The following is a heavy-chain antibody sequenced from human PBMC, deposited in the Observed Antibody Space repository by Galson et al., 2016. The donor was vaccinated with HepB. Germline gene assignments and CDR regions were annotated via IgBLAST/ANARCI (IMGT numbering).Heavy chain of an antibody. V-gene: IGHV6-1*01. CDR1: GDSVSSNSAA. J-gene: IGHJ5*02. CDR2: TYYRSKWYN. D-gene: IGHD2-2*01. CDR3: ARVCCSTFRCQNWFDP. Sequence: CAISGDSVSSNSAAWTWIRQSPLRGLEWLGRTYYRSKWYNDYAMSVKSRISIHPDTSKNQFSLQLNSVTPEDTAVYYCARVCCSTFRCQNWFDPWGQGTLVTVSS.